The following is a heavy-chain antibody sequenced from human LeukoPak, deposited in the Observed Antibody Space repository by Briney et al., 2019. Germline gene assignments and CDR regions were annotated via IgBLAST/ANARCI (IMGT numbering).Heavy chain of an antibody. CDR1: GYTFTGHY. CDR2: INPNSGGT. Sequence: ASVKVSCKASGYTFTGHYMHWVRQAPGQGLEWMGRINPNSGGTNYAQKFQGRVTMTRDTSISTAYMELSRLRSDDTAVYYCARDCSSTSCYTWGFDPWGQGTLVTVSS. J-gene: IGHJ5*02. V-gene: IGHV1-2*06. D-gene: IGHD2-2*02. CDR3: ARDCSSTSCYTWGFDP.